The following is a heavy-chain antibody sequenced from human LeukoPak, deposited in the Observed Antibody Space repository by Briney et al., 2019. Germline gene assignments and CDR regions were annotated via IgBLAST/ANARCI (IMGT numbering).Heavy chain of an antibody. CDR2: ISWNSGSI. V-gene: IGHV3-9*01. J-gene: IGHJ4*02. CDR3: ARERLGVPFDY. D-gene: IGHD3-10*01. CDR1: GFTFDDYA. Sequence: PGGSLRLSCAASGFTFDDYAMHWVRQAPGKGLEWVSGISWNSGSIGYADSVKGRFTISRDNAKNSLYLQMNGLRAEDTAVYYCARERLGVPFDYWGQGTLVTVSS.